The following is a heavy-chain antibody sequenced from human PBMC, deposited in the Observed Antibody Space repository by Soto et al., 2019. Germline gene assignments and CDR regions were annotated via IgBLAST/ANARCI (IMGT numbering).Heavy chain of an antibody. J-gene: IGHJ3*02. CDR3: AIVTYYDIFASGTPDAFDI. CDR1: GGSISSGNW. V-gene: IGHV4-4*02. CDR2: IHHSGST. Sequence: SETLSLTCAVSGGSISSGNWWSWVRQPPGTGLEWIGEIHHSGSTNYNPSLKSRVTISVDKSKNHFSLRLSSVTAADTAVYYCAIVTYYDIFASGTPDAFDIWGQGTMVTV. D-gene: IGHD3-9*01.